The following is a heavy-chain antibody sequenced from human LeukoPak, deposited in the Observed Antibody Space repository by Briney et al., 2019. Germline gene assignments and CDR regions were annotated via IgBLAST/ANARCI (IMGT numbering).Heavy chain of an antibody. Sequence: ASVKLSCKASGYTFTGYYIHWVRQAPGPGLEWMGRINPNSGGTNYAQKFQGSVTITRDTSISTAYMELTRLRSDDTAVYYWARGEASARQYNWFDPWGQGTLVTVSS. V-gene: IGHV1-2*06. CDR1: GYTFTGYY. D-gene: IGHD1-26*01. CDR2: INPNSGGT. CDR3: ARGEASARQYNWFDP. J-gene: IGHJ5*02.